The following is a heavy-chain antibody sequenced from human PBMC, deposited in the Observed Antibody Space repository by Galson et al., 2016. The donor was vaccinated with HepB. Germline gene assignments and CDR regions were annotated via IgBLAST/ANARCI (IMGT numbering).Heavy chain of an antibody. D-gene: IGHD3-22*01. V-gene: IGHV3-23*01. J-gene: IGHJ4*02. CDR1: GFTFSSCA. Sequence: SLRLSCAASGFTFSSCAMSWVRQAPGKGLEWISSISGSGQNTYYRDSVEGRFTSSRDNSKNTLYLQMNSLRAEDTATYFCARVGPSGYFFDSWGQGALVIVSS. CDR2: ISGSGQNT. CDR3: ARVGPSGYFFDS.